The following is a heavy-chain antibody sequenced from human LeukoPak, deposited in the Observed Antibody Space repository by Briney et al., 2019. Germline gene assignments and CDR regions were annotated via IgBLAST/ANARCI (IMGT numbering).Heavy chain of an antibody. V-gene: IGHV3-33*01. CDR2: IWYDGSNK. J-gene: IGHJ4*02. CDR3: AREGDSSGYFYNFGY. CDR1: GFTFSSYG. D-gene: IGHD3-22*01. Sequence: PGRSLRLSCAASGFTFSSYGMHWVRQAPGKGLKWVAVIWYDGSNKYYADSVKGRFTISRDNSKNTLYLQMNSLRAEDTAVYYCAREGDSSGYFYNFGYWGQGTLVTVSS.